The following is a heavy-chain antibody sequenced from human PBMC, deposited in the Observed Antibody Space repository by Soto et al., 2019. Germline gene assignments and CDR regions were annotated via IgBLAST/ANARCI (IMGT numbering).Heavy chain of an antibody. J-gene: IGHJ5*02. CDR2: INAGNGYT. Sequence: QVKLEQSGAEEKKPGASVKVSCKAFGYSFSSHAIHWVRQAPGQRLEWMGWINAGNGYTEYSQKLQGRVTITRDTSASAAYMELSSLRFEDTAVYYCARGSLVGVVVYGDLWGQGTLVTVSS. D-gene: IGHD2-8*01. V-gene: IGHV1-3*05. CDR3: ARGSLVGVVVYGDL. CDR1: GYSFSSHA.